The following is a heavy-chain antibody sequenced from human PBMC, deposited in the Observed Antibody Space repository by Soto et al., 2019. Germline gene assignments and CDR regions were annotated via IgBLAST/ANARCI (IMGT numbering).Heavy chain of an antibody. CDR1: GFTFRSYA. V-gene: IGHV3-64*02. CDR3: ARDRHSSGWYFGMDV. CDR2: ISNNGGST. Sequence: LRLSCAASGFTFRSYAMHWVRQAPGKGLEYVSGISNNGGSTYYADSVKGRFTISRDNSKNTLYLQMGSLRAEDMAVYYCARDRHSSGWYFGMDVWGQGTTVTVSS. J-gene: IGHJ6*02. D-gene: IGHD6-19*01.